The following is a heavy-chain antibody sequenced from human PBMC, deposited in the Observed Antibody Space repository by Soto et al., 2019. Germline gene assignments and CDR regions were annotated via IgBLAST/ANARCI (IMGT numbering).Heavy chain of an antibody. J-gene: IGHJ6*02. V-gene: IGHV4-59*12. CDR3: ARDPVLMVYGNYYYYGMDV. CDR1: GGSISTYY. CDR2: IYYSGST. Sequence: SETLSLTCTVSGGSISTYYWSWIRQPPGKGLEWIGYIYYSGSTSYNPSLKSRVTMSVDTSKNQFSLKLSSVTAADTAVYYCARDPVLMVYGNYYYYGMDVWGQGTTVTVSS. D-gene: IGHD2-8*01.